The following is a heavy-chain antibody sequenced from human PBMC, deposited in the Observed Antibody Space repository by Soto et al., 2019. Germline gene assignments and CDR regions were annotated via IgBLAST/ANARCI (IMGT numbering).Heavy chain of an antibody. CDR3: ARAPGGVAGYNWFDP. V-gene: IGHV1-18*01. D-gene: IGHD6-19*01. J-gene: IGHJ5*02. CDR2: ISAYNGNT. CDR1: CYTFTSYG. Sequence: SVEVSVRGSCYTFTSYGISWVRQAPGQGLEWMGWISAYNGNTNYAQKLQGRVTMTTDTSTSTAYMELRSLRSDDTAVYYCARAPGGVAGYNWFDPWGQGTLVTVSS.